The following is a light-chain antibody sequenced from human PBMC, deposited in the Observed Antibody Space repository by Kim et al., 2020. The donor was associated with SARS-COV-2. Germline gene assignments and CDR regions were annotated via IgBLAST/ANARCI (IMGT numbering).Light chain of an antibody. CDR2: GVS. V-gene: IGKV3-20*01. J-gene: IGKJ1*01. CDR3: QQYGSSLWT. Sequence: EIVLTQSPGTLSLSPGEGATLSCRASQSVSSSYLAWYQQIPGQAPRLLIYGVSSRATGIPDRFSGSGSGTDFTLTINRLEPEDFAVYYCQQYGSSLWTFGQGTKVDIK. CDR1: QSVSSSY.